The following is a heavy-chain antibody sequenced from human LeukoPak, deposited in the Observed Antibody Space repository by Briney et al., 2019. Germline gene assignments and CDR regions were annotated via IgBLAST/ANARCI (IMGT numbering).Heavy chain of an antibody. V-gene: IGHV1-69*05. D-gene: IGHD3-10*01. Sequence: ASVKVSCKASGYSFTNYGISWVRQAPGQGLEWMGGIIPIFGTANYAQKFQGRVTITTDESTSTAYMELSSLRSEDTAVYYCARETYYYGSGMYYMDVWGKGTTVTVSS. CDR2: IIPIFGTA. CDR3: ARETYYYGSGMYYMDV. CDR1: GYSFTNYG. J-gene: IGHJ6*03.